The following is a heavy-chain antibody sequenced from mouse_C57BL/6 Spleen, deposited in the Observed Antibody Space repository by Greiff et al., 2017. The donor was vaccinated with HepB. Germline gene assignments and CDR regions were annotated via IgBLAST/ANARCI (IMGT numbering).Heavy chain of an antibody. V-gene: IGHV1-26*01. J-gene: IGHJ4*01. Sequence: EVQLQQSGPELVKPGASVKISCKASGYTFTDYYMNWVKQSHGKGLEWIGDINPNNGGTSYNQKFKGKATLTVDKSSSTAYMELRSLTSEDSAVYYCARGEDYYGSRGAMDYWGQGTSVTVSS. CDR2: INPNNGGT. CDR1: GYTFTDYY. CDR3: ARGEDYYGSRGAMDY. D-gene: IGHD1-1*01.